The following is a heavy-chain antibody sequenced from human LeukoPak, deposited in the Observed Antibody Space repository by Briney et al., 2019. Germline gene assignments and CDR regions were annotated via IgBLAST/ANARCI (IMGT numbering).Heavy chain of an antibody. CDR2: INHSGST. V-gene: IGHV4-34*01. J-gene: IGHJ4*02. CDR1: GGSFSGYF. CDR3: ARGSSNITSAGTLFDY. Sequence: AVTLSLTCAVYGGSFSGYFWSWIRQPPGKGVEWIGKINHSGSTNYNPSLKSRVTISVDTSKNQFSLKLSSVTAADTAVYYCARGSSNITSAGTLFDYWGQGTVVTVSS. D-gene: IGHD6-13*01.